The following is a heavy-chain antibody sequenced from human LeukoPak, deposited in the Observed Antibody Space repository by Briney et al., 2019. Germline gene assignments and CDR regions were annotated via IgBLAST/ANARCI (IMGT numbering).Heavy chain of an antibody. CDR3: ARRKYGSGSYYLDY. CDR2: ISAYNGNT. D-gene: IGHD3-10*01. CDR1: GYTFTSYG. V-gene: IGHV1-18*01. Sequence: ASVEVSCKASGYTFTSYGISWVRQAPGQGLEWMGWISAYNGNTNYAQKLQGRVTMTTDTSTSTAYMELRSLRSDDTAVYYCARRKYGSGSYYLDYWGQGTLVTVSS. J-gene: IGHJ4*02.